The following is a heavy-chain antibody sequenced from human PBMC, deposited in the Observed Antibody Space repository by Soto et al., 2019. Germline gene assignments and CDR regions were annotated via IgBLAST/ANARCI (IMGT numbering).Heavy chain of an antibody. Sequence: GGSLRLSCAASGFTFSSYAMNWVRQAPGKGLEWVAVISYDGSNKYYADSVKGRFTISRDNSKNTLYLQMNSLRAEDTAVYYCARDQGNTMVRGVITYYYYGMDVWGQGTTVTVSS. V-gene: IGHV3-30-3*01. CDR2: ISYDGSNK. J-gene: IGHJ6*02. D-gene: IGHD3-10*01. CDR1: GFTFSSYA. CDR3: ARDQGNTMVRGVITYYYYGMDV.